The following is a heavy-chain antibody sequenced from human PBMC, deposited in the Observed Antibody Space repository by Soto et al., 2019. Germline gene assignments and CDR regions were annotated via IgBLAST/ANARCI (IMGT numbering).Heavy chain of an antibody. V-gene: IGHV1-69*01. CDR2: IIPIFGTA. CDR1: GGTFSSYA. CDR3: XXXXXRXXYYTDRYYYGMDV. Sequence: QVQLVQSGAEVKKPGSSVKVSCKASGGTFSSYAISWVRQAPGQGLEWMGGIIPIFGTANYAQKFQGRVTITADESTSTAYMELSSLRSEDTAXXXXXXXXXRXXYYTDRYYYGMDVWGQGTTVTVSS. J-gene: IGHJ6*02. D-gene: IGHD3-3*01.